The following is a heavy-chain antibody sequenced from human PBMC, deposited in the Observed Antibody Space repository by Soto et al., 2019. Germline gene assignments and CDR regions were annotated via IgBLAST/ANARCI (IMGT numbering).Heavy chain of an antibody. CDR2: INAGNGNT. J-gene: IGHJ4*02. D-gene: IGHD1-20*01. Sequence: ASVKVSCKASGYTFTSYAIHWVRQAPGQRLEWMGWINAGNGNTKYSQKCQGRVTITRDTSASTAYMELGSLRSEDTAVYYCARGITLPTPLDYWGQGTLVTVSS. V-gene: IGHV1-3*01. CDR1: GYTFTSYA. CDR3: ARGITLPTPLDY.